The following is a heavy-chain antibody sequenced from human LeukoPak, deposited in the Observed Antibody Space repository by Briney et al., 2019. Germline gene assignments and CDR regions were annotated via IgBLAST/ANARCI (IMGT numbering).Heavy chain of an antibody. CDR2: FYSGGST. D-gene: IGHD3-22*01. V-gene: IGHV4-61*02. CDR1: GGSISSGNYY. Sequence: SQTLSLTCTVSGGSISSGNYYWSWLRPPAGKGLEWIGRFYSGGSTTYNPSLKSRVTISADTAKNQVSLKMSSVTAADTAVYYCARASDYYDSSGYRGAFDIWGQGTMVTVSS. CDR3: ARASDYYDSSGYRGAFDI. J-gene: IGHJ3*02.